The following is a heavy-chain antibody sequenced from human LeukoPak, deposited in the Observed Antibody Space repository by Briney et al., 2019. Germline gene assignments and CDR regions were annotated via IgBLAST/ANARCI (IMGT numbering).Heavy chain of an antibody. J-gene: IGHJ4*02. Sequence: SGGSLRLSCAASGFTFSSYSMNWVRQAPGKGLEWVANIKQDGSEKNYVDSVKDRFIISRDNAKNSLYLQMNSLRAEDTAVYYCARETPDSSGWDWGQGTLVTVSS. CDR2: IKQDGSEK. D-gene: IGHD6-19*01. CDR1: GFTFSSYS. V-gene: IGHV3-7*01. CDR3: ARETPDSSGWD.